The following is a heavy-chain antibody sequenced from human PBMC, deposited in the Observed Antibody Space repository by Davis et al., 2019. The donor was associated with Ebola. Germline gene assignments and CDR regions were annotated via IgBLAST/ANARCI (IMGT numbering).Heavy chain of an antibody. J-gene: IGHJ3*01. Sequence: GGSLRLSCAFSGFSASLYSMNWVRQAPGKGLEWVSVLYSIVNTYYPDSVKGRLTISRDTSKNTLFLDIYSLRAEDTAVYYCAREGTGTTPLAFDLWGQGTMVTVSS. CDR2: LYSIVNT. CDR1: GFSASLYS. V-gene: IGHV3-53*01. CDR3: AREGTGTTPLAFDL. D-gene: IGHD1-1*01.